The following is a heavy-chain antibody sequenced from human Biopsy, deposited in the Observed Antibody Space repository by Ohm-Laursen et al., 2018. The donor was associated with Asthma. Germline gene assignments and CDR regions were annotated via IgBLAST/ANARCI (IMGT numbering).Heavy chain of an antibody. CDR1: GGTFNTYV. D-gene: IGHD2-2*01. J-gene: IGHJ4*02. V-gene: IGHV1-69*13. Sequence: SVKVSCKSLGGTFNTYVIGWVRQDPGPGLEWMGGINSVFGTTTYPQKFQDRVTITADDSTSTVYMELSSLRSEDTAVYYCARKAGSCISRTCYSLDFWGQGTLVTVSS. CDR2: INSVFGTT. CDR3: ARKAGSCISRTCYSLDF.